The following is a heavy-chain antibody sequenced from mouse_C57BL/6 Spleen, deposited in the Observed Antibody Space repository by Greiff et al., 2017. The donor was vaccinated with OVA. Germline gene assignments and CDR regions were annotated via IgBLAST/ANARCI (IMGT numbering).Heavy chain of an antibody. V-gene: IGHV1-15*01. J-gene: IGHJ2*01. CDR1: GYTFTDYE. D-gene: IGHD2-4*01. Sequence: QVQLQQSGAELVRPGASVTLSCKASGYTFTDYEMHWVKQTPVHGLEWIGAIDPETGGTAYNQKFKGKAILTADKSSSTAYMELRSLTSEDSAVYYCTRLDDYDRGYWGQGTTLTVSS. CDR2: IDPETGGT. CDR3: TRLDDYDRGY.